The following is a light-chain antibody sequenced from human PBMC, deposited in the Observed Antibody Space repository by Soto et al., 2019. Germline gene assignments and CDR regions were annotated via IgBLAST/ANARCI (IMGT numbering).Light chain of an antibody. CDR3: QQRNNWPPVT. CDR1: QSVISNY. J-gene: IGKJ4*01. CDR2: AAS. Sequence: EIVLTQSPGTLSLSPWERATLSCRAVQSVISNYLAWYQQESGQAPRLLMYAASIRATGIPDRFSGSGSGTEFTLTISRLEPEDFAVYYCQQRNNWPPVTFGGGTKVDIK. V-gene: IGKV3D-20*02.